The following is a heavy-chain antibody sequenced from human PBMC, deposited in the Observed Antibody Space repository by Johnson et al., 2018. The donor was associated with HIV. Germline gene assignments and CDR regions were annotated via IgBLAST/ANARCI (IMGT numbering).Heavy chain of an antibody. CDR3: AKASDGTWQHAFDI. CDR2: TSGSGGST. CDR1: GFTFRIYA. J-gene: IGHJ3*02. V-gene: IGHV3-23*04. D-gene: IGHD2-21*02. Sequence: VQLVESGGGSVQPGGSPRLSSAASGFTFRIYAMNCVRQAPGQGLEWVSVTSGSGGSTYHADSVKGRFTISRDNSKITMYLQMNSLRAEDTAVYYCAKASDGTWQHAFDIWGQGTMVTVSS.